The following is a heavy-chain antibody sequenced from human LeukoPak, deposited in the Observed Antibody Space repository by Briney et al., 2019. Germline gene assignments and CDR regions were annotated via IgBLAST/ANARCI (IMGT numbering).Heavy chain of an antibody. CDR3: ARDVPKLLWFGELFSALDAFDI. D-gene: IGHD3-10*01. Sequence: GASVKFSCKASGYTFTSYGISWVRQAPGQGLEWMGWISAYNGNTNYAQKLQGRVTMTTDTSTSTAYMELRSLRSDDTAVYYCARDVPKLLWFGELFSALDAFDIWGQGTMVTVSS. CDR2: ISAYNGNT. J-gene: IGHJ3*02. V-gene: IGHV1-18*01. CDR1: GYTFTSYG.